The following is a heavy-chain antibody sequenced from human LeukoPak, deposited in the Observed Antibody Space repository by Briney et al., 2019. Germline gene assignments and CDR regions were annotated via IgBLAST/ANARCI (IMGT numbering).Heavy chain of an antibody. Sequence: ASVKVSCKASGYTFTSYDINWVRQATGQGLEWMGWMNPNSGNTGYAQKFQGRVTMTRNTSISTAYMELSSLRSEDTAVYYCARAPENYGDYDYYYYGMDVWGQGTTVTVSS. CDR2: MNPNSGNT. V-gene: IGHV1-8*01. D-gene: IGHD4-17*01. CDR3: ARAPENYGDYDYYYYGMDV. J-gene: IGHJ6*02. CDR1: GYTFTSYD.